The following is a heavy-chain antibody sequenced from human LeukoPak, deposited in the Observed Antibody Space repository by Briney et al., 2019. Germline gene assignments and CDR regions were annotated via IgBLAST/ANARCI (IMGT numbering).Heavy chain of an antibody. CDR1: GDSITRRGYF. J-gene: IGHJ5*02. D-gene: IGHD3-22*01. V-gene: IGHV4-39*01. Sequence: SETLSLTCTVSGDSITRRGYFWGSIRQRPGEGLEWIGSVYYTGNTYYNPSLKSRVTISVATSDNQVSLTIASVTAADTAIYYCARHEPSSFYYESRGNWFDPWGQGALVTVSS. CDR2: VYYTGNT. CDR3: ARHEPSSFYYESRGNWFDP.